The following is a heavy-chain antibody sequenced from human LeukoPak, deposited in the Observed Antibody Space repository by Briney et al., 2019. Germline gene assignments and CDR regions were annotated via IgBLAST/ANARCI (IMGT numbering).Heavy chain of an antibody. CDR3: ARHGDGFYYGMDV. CDR2: ISSSSFI. CDR1: GFTFSSYS. J-gene: IGHJ6*02. Sequence: SGGPLRLSCTASGFTFSSYSMNWVRQAPGKGLEWVSSISSSSFIYYADSVKGRFTISRDNAKKSLYLQMNSLRAEDTAVYYCARHGDGFYYGMDVWGQGTTVTVSS. V-gene: IGHV3-21*01. D-gene: IGHD4-17*01.